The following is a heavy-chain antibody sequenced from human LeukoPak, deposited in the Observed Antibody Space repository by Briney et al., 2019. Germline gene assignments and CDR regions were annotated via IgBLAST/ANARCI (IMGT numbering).Heavy chain of an antibody. J-gene: IGHJ4*02. V-gene: IGHV3-21*01. CDR3: ARGVSSSGVDY. D-gene: IGHD6-6*01. CDR2: ISSSSSYI. Sequence: TGGSLRLSCAASGFTFSSYSMNWVRQAPGKGLEWVSSISSSSSYIYYADSVKGRFTISRDNAKNSLYLQMNSLRAEDTAVYYCARGVSSSGVDYWGQGTLVTVSS. CDR1: GFTFSSYS.